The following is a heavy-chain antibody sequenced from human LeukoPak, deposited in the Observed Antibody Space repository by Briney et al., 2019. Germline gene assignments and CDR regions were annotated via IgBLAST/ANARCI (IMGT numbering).Heavy chain of an antibody. CDR1: GYTFTSYG. J-gene: IGHJ4*02. CDR2: ISAYNGNT. Sequence: ASVKVSCKASGYTFTSYGISWVRQAPGQGLEWMGWISAYNGNTNYAQNLQGRVTMTTDTSTNTAYMELRSLRSDDTAVYYCAREGLGELTLDYWGQGTLVTVSS. D-gene: IGHD3-16*01. V-gene: IGHV1-18*01. CDR3: AREGLGELTLDY.